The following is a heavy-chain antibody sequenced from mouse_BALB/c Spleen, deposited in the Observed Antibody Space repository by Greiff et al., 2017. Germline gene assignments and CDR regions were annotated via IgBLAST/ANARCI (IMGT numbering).Heavy chain of an antibody. CDR3: ARWERDYDYLDY. CDR1: GYTFTSYW. CDR2: IDPSDSYT. Sequence: VKLQQPGAELVKPGASVKLSCKASGYTFTSYWMHWVKQRPGQGLEWIGEIDPSDSYTNYNQKFKGKATLTVDKSSSTAYMQLSSLTSEDSAVYYCARWERDYDYLDYWGQGTTLTVSS. J-gene: IGHJ2*01. D-gene: IGHD2-4*01. V-gene: IGHV1-69*02.